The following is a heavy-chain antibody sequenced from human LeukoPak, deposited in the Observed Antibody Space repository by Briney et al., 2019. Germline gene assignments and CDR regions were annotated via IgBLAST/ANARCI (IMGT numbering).Heavy chain of an antibody. Sequence: ASVKVSCKASGYTFTNHYMHWVRQAPGQGLEWMGIINPSGGGASYAQKFQDRVTMTRDMSTNTFYMELSSLRFDDTAVYYCARDVSYSGSRDAWWFDPWGQGTLVTVSS. CDR2: INPSGGGA. J-gene: IGHJ5*02. CDR3: ARDVSYSGSRDAWWFDP. D-gene: IGHD6-13*01. V-gene: IGHV1-46*01. CDR1: GYTFTNHY.